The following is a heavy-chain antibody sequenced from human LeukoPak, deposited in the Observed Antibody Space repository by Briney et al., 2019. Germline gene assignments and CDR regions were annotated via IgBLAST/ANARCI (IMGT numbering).Heavy chain of an antibody. CDR2: FDPEDGET. CDR3: ATAGYYGSGSYYKRGYYCDY. Sequence: ASVKVSCKVSGYTLTELSMHWVRQAPGKGLEWMGGFDPEDGETIYAQKFQGRVTMTEDTSTDTAYMELSSLRSEDTAVYYCATAGYYGSGSYYKRGYYCDYWGQGTLVTVSS. D-gene: IGHD3-10*01. V-gene: IGHV1-24*01. CDR1: GYTLTELS. J-gene: IGHJ4*02.